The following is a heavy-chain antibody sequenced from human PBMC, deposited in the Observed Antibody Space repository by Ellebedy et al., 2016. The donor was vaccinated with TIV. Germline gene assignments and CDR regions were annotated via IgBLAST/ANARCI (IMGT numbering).Heavy chain of an antibody. J-gene: IGHJ3*02. D-gene: IGHD2-2*01. CDR3: TRGLTYCSSISCYVLVLDAFDI. CDR1: GYSISSGYY. CDR2: IYHSGST. V-gene: IGHV4-38-2*02. Sequence: SETLSLTCTVSGYSISSGYYWGWIRQPPGKGLEWIGSIYHSGSTNYNPSLKSRVTMSVDTSKNQFSLNLSSVTAADTAVYYCTRGLTYCSSISCYVLVLDAFDIWGQGTMVTVSS.